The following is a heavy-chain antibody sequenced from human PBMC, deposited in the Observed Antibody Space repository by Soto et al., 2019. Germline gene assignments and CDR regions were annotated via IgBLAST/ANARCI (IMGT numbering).Heavy chain of an antibody. Sequence: QVQLVQSGAEVKKPGASVKVSCKASGYTFTSYYMHWVRQAPGQGLEWMGIINPSGGSTSYAQKFQGRGTMPRDTSTSTVYLELSSLRSEDTAVYYCARGLRGGSNNGYYYYYGMDVWGQGTTVTVSS. D-gene: IGHD1-26*01. V-gene: IGHV1-46*01. CDR1: GYTFTSYY. J-gene: IGHJ6*02. CDR2: INPSGGST. CDR3: ARGLRGGSNNGYYYYYGMDV.